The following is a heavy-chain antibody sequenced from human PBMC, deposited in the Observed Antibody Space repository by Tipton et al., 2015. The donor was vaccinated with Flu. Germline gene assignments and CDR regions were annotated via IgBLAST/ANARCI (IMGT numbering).Heavy chain of an antibody. CDR2: IKHDGRER. CDR3: VGGRLELPT. J-gene: IGHJ4*02. D-gene: IGHD1-7*01. V-gene: IGHV3-7*04. CDR1: GFTFNTYW. Sequence: SLRLSCAASGFTFNTYWMTWVRQAPGKGLEWVANIKHDGRERNYVDSVKGRSTISRDNAKDSVYLQMNYVRAEDTAVYYCVGGRLELPTWGQGTLVTVSS.